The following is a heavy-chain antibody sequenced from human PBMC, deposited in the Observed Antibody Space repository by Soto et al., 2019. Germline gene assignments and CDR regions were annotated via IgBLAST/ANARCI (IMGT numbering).Heavy chain of an antibody. CDR2: IYYSGST. Sequence: PSETLSLTCTVSGGSISSYYWSWIRQPPGKGLEWIGYIYYSGSTNYNPSLKSRVTISVDTSKNQFSLKLSSVTAADTAVYYCAGANFGIAAAGDPYYYYGMDVWGQGTTVTVSS. CDR1: GGSISSYY. CDR3: AGANFGIAAAGDPYYYYGMDV. D-gene: IGHD6-13*01. J-gene: IGHJ6*02. V-gene: IGHV4-59*01.